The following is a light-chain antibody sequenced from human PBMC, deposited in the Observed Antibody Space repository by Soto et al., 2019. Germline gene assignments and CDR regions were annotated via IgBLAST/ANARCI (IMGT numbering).Light chain of an antibody. CDR1: QPITKY. CDR3: QQSHRLPWT. CDR2: STS. Sequence: DIQVPQSPASLSGAVGDRVIIACRASQPITKYLNWYRHKPGQAPKLLIHSTSTLESGVSSRFSGSGYGTDFTFTVSSLQTEDFATFYCQQSHRLPWTFGQGTKVDI. V-gene: IGKV1-39*01. J-gene: IGKJ1*01.